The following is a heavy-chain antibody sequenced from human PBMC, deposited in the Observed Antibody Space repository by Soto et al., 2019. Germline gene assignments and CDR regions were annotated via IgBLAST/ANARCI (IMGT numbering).Heavy chain of an antibody. CDR2: LSWDRSTV. V-gene: IGHV3-9*02. CDR3: AVSSPDIVVLPSSIYFTS. Sequence: GGSLRLSCVASGSSSDPFTMHWVRELPGKGLEWVAGLSWDRSTVAYADSVQGRFTISRDHAKNSVDLLLDSLRPDDTALYFCAVSSPDIVVLPSSIYFTSWGPGTQVTVSS. J-gene: IGHJ4*02. D-gene: IGHD2-15*01. CDR1: GSSSDPFT.